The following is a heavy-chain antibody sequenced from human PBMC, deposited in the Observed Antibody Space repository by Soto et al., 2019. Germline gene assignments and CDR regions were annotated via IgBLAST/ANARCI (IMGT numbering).Heavy chain of an antibody. Sequence: QVQLVQSGAEVKKPGSSVKISCKASGGTFSSYAISWVRQAPGQGLEWMGGIIPIFGTANYAQKFQGRVTITADEAKSTSYMELSSLRSEDTAVYYCAVNGYSGYDHYYYYYGMDVWGQGTTVTVSS. J-gene: IGHJ6*02. V-gene: IGHV1-69*12. CDR3: AVNGYSGYDHYYYYYGMDV. CDR1: GGTFSSYA. D-gene: IGHD5-12*01. CDR2: IIPIFGTA.